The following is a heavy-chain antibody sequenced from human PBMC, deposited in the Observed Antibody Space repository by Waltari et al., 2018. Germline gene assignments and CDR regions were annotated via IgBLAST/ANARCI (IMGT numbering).Heavy chain of an antibody. J-gene: IGHJ4*02. D-gene: IGHD6-19*01. V-gene: IGHV3-30*02. Sequence: VQLLESGGGLVQPGGSLRLSCAASGFTFSSYAMSWVRQTPGRGLEWGASIRYDGFRKSFADSVKGRFTISRDDPKNTVYLQMSSLRPEDTAVYFCAKDLAFEAGYSSGWDLDYWGQGTLVAVSS. CDR2: IRYDGFRK. CDR3: AKDLAFEAGYSSGWDLDY. CDR1: GFTFSSYA.